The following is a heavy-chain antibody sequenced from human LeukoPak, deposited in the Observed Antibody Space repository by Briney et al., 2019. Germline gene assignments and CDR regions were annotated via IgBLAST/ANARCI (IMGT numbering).Heavy chain of an antibody. CDR3: ARKLYSDNSHDAFDI. Sequence: GGSLRLSCAASGFIFSSYWMHWVRQAPGKGLVWVSRINTDGITTSYADSVKGRFTISRDNAKNSLYLQMNSLRAEDTAVYYCARKLYSDNSHDAFDIWGQGTMVIVSS. D-gene: IGHD1-26*01. CDR2: INTDGITT. J-gene: IGHJ3*02. CDR1: GFIFSSYW. V-gene: IGHV3-74*01.